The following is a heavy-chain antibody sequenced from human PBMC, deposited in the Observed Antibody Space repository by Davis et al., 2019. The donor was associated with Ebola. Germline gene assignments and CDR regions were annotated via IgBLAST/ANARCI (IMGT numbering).Heavy chain of an antibody. CDR2: ISGSGGST. CDR3: VRDALNWFDP. V-gene: IGHV3-23*01. CDR1: GFTFGDYA. Sequence: GESLKISCTASGFTFGDYAMSWVRQAPGKGLEWVSAISGSGGSTYYADSVKGRFTISRDNSKNPLYLQMNSLRAEDKAVYYCVRDALNWFDPWGQGTLVTVSS. J-gene: IGHJ5*02.